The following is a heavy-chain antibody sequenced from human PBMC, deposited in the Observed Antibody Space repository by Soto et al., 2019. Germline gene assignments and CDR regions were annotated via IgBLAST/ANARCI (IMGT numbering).Heavy chain of an antibody. J-gene: IGHJ4*02. CDR3: ARRAVAVPFDH. CDR2: IWYDGSNK. CDR1: GFTFSSYG. V-gene: IGHV3-33*01. D-gene: IGHD6-19*01. Sequence: QVQLVESGGGVVQPGRSLRLSCAASGFTFSSYGMHWVRQAPGKGLEWVAVIWYDGSNKYYADSVKGRFTISRDNSKNTLYLQMNSLRAEDTAVYYCARRAVAVPFDHWGQGTLVTVSS.